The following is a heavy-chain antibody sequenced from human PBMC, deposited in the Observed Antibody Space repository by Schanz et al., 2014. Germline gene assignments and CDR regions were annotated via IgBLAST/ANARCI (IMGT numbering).Heavy chain of an antibody. CDR1: GGSISRGTHY. CDR2: IYYTGTI. CDR3: YGMDV. Sequence: QVRMQESGPGLVKPSQTLSLTCTVSGGSISRGTHYWTWIRQLPGKGLEWIGHIYYTGTIFYNPSLKSRVIISVDTSKNQFSLRLTSVTAADTAVYYCYGMDVWGQGTTVTVSS. J-gene: IGHJ6*02. V-gene: IGHV4-31*04.